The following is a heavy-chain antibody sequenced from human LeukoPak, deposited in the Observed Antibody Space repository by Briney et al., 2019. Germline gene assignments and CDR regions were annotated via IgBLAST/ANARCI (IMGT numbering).Heavy chain of an antibody. D-gene: IGHD6-19*01. CDR3: AKATVAGRGAFDI. CDR1: GFTFSSYS. Sequence: GGSLRLSCAASGFTFSSYSMNWVRQAPGKGLEWVSYISSSSSTIYYADSVKGRFTISRDNAKNSLYLQMNSLRAEDTALYYCAKATVAGRGAFDIWGQGTMVTVSS. J-gene: IGHJ3*02. V-gene: IGHV3-48*01. CDR2: ISSSSSTI.